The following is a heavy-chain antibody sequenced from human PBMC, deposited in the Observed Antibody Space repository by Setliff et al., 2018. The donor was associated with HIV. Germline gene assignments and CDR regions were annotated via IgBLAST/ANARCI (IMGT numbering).Heavy chain of an antibody. J-gene: IGHJ5*02. Sequence: SETLSLTCTVSGGSISSHYWSWIRQPPGKGLEWIGSLYYSGSTDYSPSLKSRVSISVDTSKNQLSLKLNSLTAADTAVYYCARDPGGLYCRSTTCQGGCFDPWGQGTLVTVS. CDR1: GGSISSHY. D-gene: IGHD2-2*01. CDR3: ARDPGGLYCRSTTCQGGCFDP. CDR2: LYYSGST. V-gene: IGHV4-59*11.